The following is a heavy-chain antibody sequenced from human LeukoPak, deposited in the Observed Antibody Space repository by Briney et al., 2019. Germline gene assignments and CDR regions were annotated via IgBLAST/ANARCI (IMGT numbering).Heavy chain of an antibody. CDR3: ARIPLYYDILTGYYSLRSHTIDY. Sequence: SETLSLTCAVYGGSFSGYYWSWIRQPPGKGLEWIGEINHSGSTNYNPSLKSRVTISVDTSKNQFSLKLSSVTAPDTAVYYCARIPLYYDILTGYYSLRSHTIDYWGQGTLVTVSS. CDR2: INHSGST. D-gene: IGHD3-9*01. CDR1: GGSFSGYY. J-gene: IGHJ4*02. V-gene: IGHV4-34*01.